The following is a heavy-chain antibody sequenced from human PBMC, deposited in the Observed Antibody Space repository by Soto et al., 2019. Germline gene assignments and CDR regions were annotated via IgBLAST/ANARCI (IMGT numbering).Heavy chain of an antibody. CDR3: ASAPYYDILTGYYAGPFDP. V-gene: IGHV1-69*13. CDR2: IIPIFGTA. J-gene: IGHJ5*02. D-gene: IGHD3-9*01. CDR1: GGTFSSYA. Sequence: SVKVSCKASGGTFSSYAISWVRQAPGQGLEWMGGIIPIFGTANYAQKFQGRVTITADESTSTAYMELSSLRSEDTAVYYCASAPYYDILTGYYAGPFDPWGQGTLVTVSS.